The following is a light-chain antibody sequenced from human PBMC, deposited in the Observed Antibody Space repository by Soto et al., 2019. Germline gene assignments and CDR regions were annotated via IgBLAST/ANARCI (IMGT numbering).Light chain of an antibody. J-gene: IGKJ5*01. CDR2: DAS. CDR1: QCVSSY. V-gene: IGKV3-11*01. Sequence: EIVLTQSPATLSLSPGARATLSCRASQCVSSYLAWYQEKPGQAPRLLIYDASNRATGIPARFSGSGSGTDFTLTISRLEPEDFAVYYGQQRSNWPPITFGQGTRLEI. CDR3: QQRSNWPPIT.